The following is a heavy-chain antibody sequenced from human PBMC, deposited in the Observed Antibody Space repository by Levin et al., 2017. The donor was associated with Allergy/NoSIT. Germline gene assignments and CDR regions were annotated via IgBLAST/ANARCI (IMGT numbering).Heavy chain of an antibody. CDR3: AEGTKGDY. D-gene: IGHD2-8*01. V-gene: IGHV3-53*01. J-gene: IGHJ4*02. CDR1: GFNVSRNY. Sequence: GGSLRLSCAASGFNVSRNYMTWVRQAPGKGLEWVSIIYIVGTTFYADSVKGRFTISRDNSKNTLYLQMNSLRGEDTAVYYCAEGTKGDYWGQGTLVTVSS. CDR2: IYIVGTT.